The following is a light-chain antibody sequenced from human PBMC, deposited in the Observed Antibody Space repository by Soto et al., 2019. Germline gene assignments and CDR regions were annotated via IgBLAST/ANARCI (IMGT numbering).Light chain of an antibody. Sequence: EIVMTQSPATLSVSPGERATLSCRASQSISSNLAWYQQKPGQAPSLLIYGASARATGIPARFSGSGSGTEFTLTISSLQSEDYAVYYCQHYNNWPFTFGQGTTVDIK. J-gene: IGKJ2*01. CDR2: GAS. V-gene: IGKV3-15*01. CDR1: QSISSN. CDR3: QHYNNWPFT.